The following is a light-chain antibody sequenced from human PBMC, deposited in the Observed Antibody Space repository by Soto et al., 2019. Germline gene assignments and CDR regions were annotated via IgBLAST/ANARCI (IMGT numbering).Light chain of an antibody. Sequence: EIVLTQSPGTLSLSPGERATLSCRASQSASSSYLAWYQQKPGQAPRLLIYAASSRATGIPDRFSGSGSGTDFTLTISRLEPEDFAVYYCQQYGSSPWTFGQGTKVDIK. V-gene: IGKV3-20*01. CDR3: QQYGSSPWT. CDR2: AAS. CDR1: QSASSSY. J-gene: IGKJ1*01.